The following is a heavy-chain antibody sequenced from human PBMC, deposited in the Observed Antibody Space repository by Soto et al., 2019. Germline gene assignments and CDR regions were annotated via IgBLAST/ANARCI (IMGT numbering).Heavy chain of an antibody. J-gene: IGHJ5*01. V-gene: IGHV1-18*04. CDR2: ISAYNGNT. CDR3: ARDQGYSSGWQPTHYNWFDS. Sequence: ASVKVSCKASGYTFTSYGISWVRQAPGQGLEWMGWISAYNGNTNYAQKLQGRVTMTTDTSTSTAYMELRSLRSDDTAVYYCARDQGYSSGWQPTHYNWFDSWGQGTLVTVSS. D-gene: IGHD6-19*01. CDR1: GYTFTSYG.